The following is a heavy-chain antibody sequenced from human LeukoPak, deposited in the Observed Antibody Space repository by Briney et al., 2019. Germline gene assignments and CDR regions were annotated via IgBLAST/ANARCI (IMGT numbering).Heavy chain of an antibody. CDR3: ARSGLRYFDCPDY. CDR1: GFTFSRYW. Sequence: GGSLRLSCAAAGFTFSRYWMSWVRQAPGKGLEWVATIKQDGSEKYYVDSVKGRFTIARDNAKNSLSLQMNSLRAEDTAVYYCARSGLRYFDCPDYWGQGALVTVSS. J-gene: IGHJ4*02. CDR2: IKQDGSEK. V-gene: IGHV3-7*05. D-gene: IGHD3-9*01.